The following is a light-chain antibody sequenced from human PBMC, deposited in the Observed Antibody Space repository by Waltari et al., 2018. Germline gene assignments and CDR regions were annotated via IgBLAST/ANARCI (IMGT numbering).Light chain of an antibody. J-gene: IGKJ4*01. CDR3: QQYDNLLPT. V-gene: IGKV1-33*01. Sequence: DIQMTQSPSSLSASLGDRVTITCQSSQDIINYLNWYQQKPGKAPKLLIYDASNLETGVPSRFSGSGSGTDFTFTISSLQPEDIATYYCQQYDNLLPTFGGGTKVEIK. CDR1: QDIINY. CDR2: DAS.